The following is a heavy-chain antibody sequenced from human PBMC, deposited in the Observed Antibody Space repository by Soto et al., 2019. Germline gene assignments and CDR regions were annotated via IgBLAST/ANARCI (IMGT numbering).Heavy chain of an antibody. CDR2: IIPIFGTA. J-gene: IGHJ6*02. V-gene: IGHV1-69*12. CDR1: GGTFSSYA. Sequence: QVQLVQSGAEVKKPGASVTVSCTASGGTFSSYAISWVRQAPGQGLEWMGGIIPIFGTANNAQKFQGRVTITADESTSTAYMELSSLRSEHTAVYYCARGHIAASGSEGDYYYSYGMDFWGQGTTVTVPS. CDR3: ARGHIAASGSEGDYYYSYGMDF. D-gene: IGHD6-13*01.